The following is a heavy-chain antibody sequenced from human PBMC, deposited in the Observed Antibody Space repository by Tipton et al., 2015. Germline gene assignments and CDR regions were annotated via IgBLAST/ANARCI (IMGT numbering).Heavy chain of an antibody. CDR2: IYYSGST. Sequence: TLSLTCTVSGGSISSSNYYWAWIRQPPGKGLECIGSIYYSGSTYYNPSLNSRVTMSVDTSKNQFSLQLKSVTPEDTAMYYCTRGGAMVRGVIIRSAHWGRGTQVTVSS. CDR1: GGSISSSNYY. D-gene: IGHD3-10*01. J-gene: IGHJ4*02. CDR3: TRGGAMVRGVIIRSAH. V-gene: IGHV4-39*01.